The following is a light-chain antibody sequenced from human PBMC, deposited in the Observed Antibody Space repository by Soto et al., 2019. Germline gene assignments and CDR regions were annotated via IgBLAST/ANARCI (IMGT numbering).Light chain of an antibody. CDR3: QQYNSYAMYT. CDR2: DAS. CDR1: QSISSW. Sequence: DIQMTQSPSTLSASVGDRVTITCRASQSISSWLAWYQQKPGKAPKLLIYDASSFESGVPSRFSGSGSGTEFTHTISSLQPDDFATYYCQQYNSYAMYTFGQGTKLEIK. J-gene: IGKJ2*01. V-gene: IGKV1-5*01.